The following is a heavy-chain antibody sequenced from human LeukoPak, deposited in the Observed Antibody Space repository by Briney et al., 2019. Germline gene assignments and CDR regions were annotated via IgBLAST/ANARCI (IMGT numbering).Heavy chain of an antibody. V-gene: IGHV3-30*01. CDR3: AKTGPTTYYFDY. CDR1: GFTFSSYA. Sequence: PGGSLKLSCAASGFTFSSYAMHWVRQAPGKGLEWVAVISYDGSNKYYADSVKGRFTISRGNSKNTLYLQMNSLRAEDTALYYCAKTGPTTYYFDYWGQGTLVTVSS. J-gene: IGHJ4*02. D-gene: IGHD5-12*01. CDR2: ISYDGSNK.